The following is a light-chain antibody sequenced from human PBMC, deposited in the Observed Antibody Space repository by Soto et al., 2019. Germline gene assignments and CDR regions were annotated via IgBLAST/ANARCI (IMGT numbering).Light chain of an antibody. CDR2: HAS. CDR1: QSVGSN. J-gene: IGKJ1*01. V-gene: IGKV3-15*01. Sequence: EIVMTQSPATLSVSPGERATLSCRASQSVGSNLAWYQQEPGQAPRLLIYHASTRAAGGPARFSGSGSGTEFTLTISSLQSEDFAVYYCHQYNNWPPGTFGQGTKVEIK. CDR3: HQYNNWPPGT.